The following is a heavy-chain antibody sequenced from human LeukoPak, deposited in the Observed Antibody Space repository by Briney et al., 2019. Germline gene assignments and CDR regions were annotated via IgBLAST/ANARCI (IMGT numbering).Heavy chain of an antibody. CDR3: ASQPLWFGGGRYAFDI. J-gene: IGHJ3*02. V-gene: IGHV3-21*01. D-gene: IGHD3-10*01. CDR2: ITSGSSHI. Sequence: GGSLRLSCAASGFTFSSYNMNWVRQTPGQGLEWVSSITSGSSHIYYADSVKGRFTISRDNAKSSLYLQMNSLRAEDTAVYYCASQPLWFGGGRYAFDIWGQGTMVTVSS. CDR1: GFTFSSYN.